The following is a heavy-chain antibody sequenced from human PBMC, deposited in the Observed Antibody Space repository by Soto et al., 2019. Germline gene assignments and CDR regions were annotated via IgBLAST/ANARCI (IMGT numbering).Heavy chain of an antibody. CDR3: ASVVVTTSGMDV. CDR2: INPSGGST. Sequence: ASVKVSCKASVYTFTSYYMHWVRQAPGQGLEWMGIINPSGGSTSYAQKFQGRVTMTRDTSTSTVYMELSSLRSEDTAVYYCASVVVTTSGMDVWGQGTTVTVSS. J-gene: IGHJ6*02. CDR1: VYTFTSYY. V-gene: IGHV1-46*01. D-gene: IGHD2-21*02.